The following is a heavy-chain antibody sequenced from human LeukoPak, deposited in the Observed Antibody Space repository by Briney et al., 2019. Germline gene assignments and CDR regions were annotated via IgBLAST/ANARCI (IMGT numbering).Heavy chain of an antibody. D-gene: IGHD3-9*01. Sequence: SGPTLANATHPLTLTCTFSGFSLGTRGVGVGWIRQPPGKALEWLALIYWDEAKRYSPSLTSRLTITKDTSKNQVVLTMTKMDPVDTATYFCTQSYDILAGYYWNYWGQGTLVTVSS. CDR3: TQSYDILAGYYWNY. CDR1: GFSLGTRGVG. CDR2: IYWDEAK. J-gene: IGHJ4*02. V-gene: IGHV2-5*02.